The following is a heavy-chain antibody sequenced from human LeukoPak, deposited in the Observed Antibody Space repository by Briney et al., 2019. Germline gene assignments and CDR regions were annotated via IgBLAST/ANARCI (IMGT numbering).Heavy chain of an antibody. CDR3: ARGRYFDWSLTEDAFDI. D-gene: IGHD3-9*01. CDR2: ISAYNGNT. J-gene: IGHJ3*02. V-gene: IGHV1-18*01. CDR1: GYTFTSYG. Sequence: ASVKVSCKASGYTFTSYGISWVRQAPGQGLEWMGWISAYNGNTNYAQKLQGRVTMTTDTSTSTAYMELRSLRSDDTAVYYCARGRYFDWSLTEDAFDIWGQGTMVTVSS.